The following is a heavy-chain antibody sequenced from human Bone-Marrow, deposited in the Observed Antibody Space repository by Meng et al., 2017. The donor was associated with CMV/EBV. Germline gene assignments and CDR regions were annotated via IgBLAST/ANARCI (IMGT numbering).Heavy chain of an antibody. J-gene: IGHJ4*02. CDR3: AKVRYQLLYGGRYFDY. D-gene: IGHD2-2*02. V-gene: IGHV3-23*01. CDR2: ISGSGGST. CDR1: GFTFSSYA. Sequence: GGSLRLSCAASGFTFSSYAMSWVRQAPGKGLEWVSAISGSGGSTYYADSVKGRFTISRDNSKNTLYLQMNSLRAEDTAVYYCAKVRYQLLYGGRYFDYWGQGTLATFSS.